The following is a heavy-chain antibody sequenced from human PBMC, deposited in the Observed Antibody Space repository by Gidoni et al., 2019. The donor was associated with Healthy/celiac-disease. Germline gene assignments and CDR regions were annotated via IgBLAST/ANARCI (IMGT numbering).Heavy chain of an antibody. CDR1: AFTFSNAW. CDR2: IKSKTDGGTT. D-gene: IGHD6-19*01. V-gene: IGHV3-15*01. CDR3: TTDRSGWYWYFDL. J-gene: IGHJ2*01. Sequence: EVLLVESGGGLVKPVGSLRLSCSASAFTFSNAWMSWVRQAPGKGLEWVGRIKSKTDGGTTDYAATVKGRFTISRDDSKNTLYLQMNSLKTEDTAVYYCTTDRSGWYWYFDLWGRGTLVTVSS.